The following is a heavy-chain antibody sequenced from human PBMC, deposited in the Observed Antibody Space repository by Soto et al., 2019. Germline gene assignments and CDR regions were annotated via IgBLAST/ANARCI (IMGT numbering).Heavy chain of an antibody. D-gene: IGHD7-27*01. J-gene: IGHJ4*02. Sequence: VQLVESGGGLVKPGGSLRLSCAASGFTFSSSLMNWVRQAPGKGLEWVSSITSSSSYIYYAVSVQGRFTISRDNAKNSLYLQMNSLRAEDTAVYYCARDNGGAARAFEYWGQGTLVTVSS. CDR1: GFTFSSSL. CDR3: ARDNGGAARAFEY. CDR2: ITSSSSYI. V-gene: IGHV3-21*01.